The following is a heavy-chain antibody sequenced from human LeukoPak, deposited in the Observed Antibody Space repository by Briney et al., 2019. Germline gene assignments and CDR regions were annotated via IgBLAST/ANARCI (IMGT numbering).Heavy chain of an antibody. V-gene: IGHV3-7*01. CDR2: IKQDGSEK. Sequence: GGSLRLSCAASGFTFSSYWTSWVRQAPGKGLEWVANIKQDGSEKYYVDSVKGRFTISRDNAKNSLYLQMNSLRAEDTAVYYCARDYSSRLLDYWGQGTLVTVSS. J-gene: IGHJ4*02. D-gene: IGHD6-13*01. CDR1: GFTFSSYW. CDR3: ARDYSSRLLDY.